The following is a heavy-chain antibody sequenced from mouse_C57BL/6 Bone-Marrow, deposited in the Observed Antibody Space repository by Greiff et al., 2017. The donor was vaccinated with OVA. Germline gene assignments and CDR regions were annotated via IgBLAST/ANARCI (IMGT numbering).Heavy chain of an antibody. Sequence: QVHVKQSGPELVKPGASVKISCKASGYAFSSYWMNWVKQRPGKGLEWIGRIYPGDGDTNYNGKFKGKATLTADKSSSPAYMQLSSLTSEDSSVYFCTSDIYGSSYGGRAYGGQGTLVTVSA. CDR1: GYAFSSYW. CDR2: IYPGDGDT. V-gene: IGHV1-82*01. D-gene: IGHD1-1*01. J-gene: IGHJ3*01. CDR3: TSDIYGSSYGGRAY.